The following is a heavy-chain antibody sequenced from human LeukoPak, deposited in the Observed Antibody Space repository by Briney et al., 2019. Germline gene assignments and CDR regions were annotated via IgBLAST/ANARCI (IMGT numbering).Heavy chain of an antibody. CDR1: GFTFSSYA. D-gene: IGHD1-7*01. Sequence: GGSLRLSCAASGFTFSSYAMSWVRQAPGKGLEWVSAISGSGGSTYYPGSVRGRFTISRDNSKNTIYPQMDSLRAEDTAIYYCARDYWWNYDYWGQGTLVTVSS. V-gene: IGHV3-23*01. CDR2: ISGSGGST. J-gene: IGHJ4*02. CDR3: ARDYWWNYDY.